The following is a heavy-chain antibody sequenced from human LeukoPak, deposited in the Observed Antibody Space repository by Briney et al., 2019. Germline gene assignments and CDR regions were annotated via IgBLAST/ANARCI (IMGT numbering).Heavy chain of an antibody. D-gene: IGHD4-17*01. Sequence: GGSLRLSCAASGFTFSSYEMNWVRQAPGKGLEWVSYISSSGSTIYYADSVKGRFTISRDNAKNSLYLQMNSLRAEDTAVYYCARGYGDYDYYYMDVWGKGTTVTVSS. CDR1: GFTFSSYE. CDR2: ISSSGSTI. J-gene: IGHJ6*03. CDR3: ARGYGDYDYYYMDV. V-gene: IGHV3-48*03.